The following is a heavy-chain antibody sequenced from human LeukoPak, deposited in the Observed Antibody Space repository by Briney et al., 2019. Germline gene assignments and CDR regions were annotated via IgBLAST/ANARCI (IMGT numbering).Heavy chain of an antibody. CDR1: GYTFTSYY. CDR3: ARDQGPESGYIFAY. V-gene: IGHV1-46*01. J-gene: IGHJ4*02. D-gene: IGHD3-22*01. CDR2: INASGGST. Sequence: ASVKVSCKASGYTFTSYYMHWGRQAPGQGLEWMGIINASGGSTSYAQKFQGRVTMPRDTSTRTVYMEMRSLSPEAPAVYYCARDQGPESGYIFAYWGQGTLVTVSS.